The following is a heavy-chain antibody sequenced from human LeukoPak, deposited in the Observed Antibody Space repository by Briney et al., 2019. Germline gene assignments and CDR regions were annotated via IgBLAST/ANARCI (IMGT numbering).Heavy chain of an antibody. Sequence: GRSLRLSCTASGFTFGDYAMSWFRQAPGKGLEWVGFIRSKAYGGTTEYAASVKGRFTISRDDPKSIAYLQMNSLKTEDTAVYYCTTYYYDSSGYRPYFDYWGQGTLVTVSS. CDR3: TTYYYDSSGYRPYFDY. D-gene: IGHD3-22*01. V-gene: IGHV3-49*03. CDR2: IRSKAYGGTT. CDR1: GFTFGDYA. J-gene: IGHJ4*02.